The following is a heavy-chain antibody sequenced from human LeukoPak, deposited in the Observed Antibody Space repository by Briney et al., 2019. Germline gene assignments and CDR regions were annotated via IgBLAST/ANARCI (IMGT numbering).Heavy chain of an antibody. CDR2: INPNSGGT. J-gene: IGHJ4*02. V-gene: IGHV1-2*02. D-gene: IGHD2-2*01. CDR3: ARSIVVPAAIPSNFDY. Sequence: ASVKVSCKASGYTFTGYYMHWVRQAPGQGLEWMGWINPNSGGTNYAQKFQGRVTMTRDTSICTAYMELSRLRSDDTAVYYCARSIVVPAAIPSNFDYWGQGTLVTVSS. CDR1: GYTFTGYY.